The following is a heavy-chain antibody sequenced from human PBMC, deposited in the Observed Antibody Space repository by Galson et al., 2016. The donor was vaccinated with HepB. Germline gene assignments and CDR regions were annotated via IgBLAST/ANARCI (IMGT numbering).Heavy chain of an antibody. CDR2: ISNSGATT. D-gene: IGHD2-15*01. V-gene: IGHV3-23*01. Sequence: SLRLSCAASGFTFSSYAMNWVRQAPGKGLEWVSVISNSGATTYYADSVKGRFTISRDNPNNTLYLQMNSLRAEDTAAYYCAKSGYCSGNSCYNWFEPWGQGTLVTVSS. CDR1: GFTFSSYA. CDR3: AKSGYCSGNSCYNWFEP. J-gene: IGHJ5*02.